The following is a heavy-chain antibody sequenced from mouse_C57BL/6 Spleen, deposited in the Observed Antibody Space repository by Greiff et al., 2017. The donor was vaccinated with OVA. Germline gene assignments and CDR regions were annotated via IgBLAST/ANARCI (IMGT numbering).Heavy chain of an antibody. CDR3: ARGYDSAWFAY. Sequence: DVKLQESGPGLVKPSQSLSLTCSVTGYSITSGYYWNWIRQFPGNKLEWMGYISYDGSNNYNPSLKNRISITRDTSKTQFFLKLNSVTTEDTATYYCARGYDSAWFAYWGQGTLVTVSA. J-gene: IGHJ3*01. CDR1: GYSITSGYY. V-gene: IGHV3-6*01. CDR2: ISYDGSN. D-gene: IGHD2-4*01.